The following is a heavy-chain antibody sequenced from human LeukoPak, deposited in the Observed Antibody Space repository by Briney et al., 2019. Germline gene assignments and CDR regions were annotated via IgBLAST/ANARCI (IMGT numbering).Heavy chain of an antibody. CDR1: GGSISSSSYY. D-gene: IGHD6-19*01. CDR2: IYYSGST. V-gene: IGHV4-39*07. J-gene: IGHJ5*02. CDR3: ARDHSPYSSGWYNWFDP. Sequence: SETLSLTCTVSGGSISSSSYYWGWIRQPPGEGLEWIGSIYYSGSTYYNPSLKSRVTISVDTSKNQFSLKLSSVTAADTAVYYCARDHSPYSSGWYNWFDPWGQGTLVTVSS.